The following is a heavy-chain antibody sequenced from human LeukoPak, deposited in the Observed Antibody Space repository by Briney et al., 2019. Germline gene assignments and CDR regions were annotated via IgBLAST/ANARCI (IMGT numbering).Heavy chain of an antibody. CDR3: AKEGSTAVEAGTFDY. CDR2: ISSSSSYI. V-gene: IGHV3-21*04. CDR1: GFTFSSYS. Sequence: GGSLTLSCAASGFTFSSYSMNWVRQAPGKGLEWVSSISSSSSYIYYADSVKGRFTISRDNAKNSLYLQMNSLRAEDTAVYYCAKEGSTAVEAGTFDYWGQGTLVTVSS. D-gene: IGHD6-13*01. J-gene: IGHJ4*02.